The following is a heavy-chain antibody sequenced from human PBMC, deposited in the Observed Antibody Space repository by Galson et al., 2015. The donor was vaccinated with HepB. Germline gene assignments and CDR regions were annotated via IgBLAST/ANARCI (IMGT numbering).Heavy chain of an antibody. Sequence: SVKVSCKASGYTFTSYGISRVRQAPGQGLEWMGWISAYNGNTNYAQKFQGRVTMTTDTSTSTAYMELRSLRSDDTAVYYCAGRWFGDTTFDYWGQGTLVTVSS. D-gene: IGHD3-10*01. J-gene: IGHJ4*02. CDR1: GYTFTSYG. CDR3: AGRWFGDTTFDY. V-gene: IGHV1-18*01. CDR2: ISAYNGNT.